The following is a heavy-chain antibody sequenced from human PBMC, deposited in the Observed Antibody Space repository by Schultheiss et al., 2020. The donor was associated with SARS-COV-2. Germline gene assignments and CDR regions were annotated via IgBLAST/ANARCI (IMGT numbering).Heavy chain of an antibody. D-gene: IGHD5-18*01. CDR3: ARDENKIVDTAMVDPFDY. CDR2: ISYDGSNK. V-gene: IGHV3-30*04. Sequence: GGSLRLSCAASGFTFSSYAMHWVRQAPGKGLEWVAVISYDGSNKYYADSVRGRFTISRDNAKNSLYLQMNSLRAEDTAVYYCARDENKIVDTAMVDPFDYWGQGTLVTVSS. CDR1: GFTFSSYA. J-gene: IGHJ4*02.